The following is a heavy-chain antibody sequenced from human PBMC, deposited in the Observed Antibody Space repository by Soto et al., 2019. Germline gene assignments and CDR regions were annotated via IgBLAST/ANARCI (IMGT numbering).Heavy chain of an antibody. CDR1: GFTFSSYG. J-gene: IGHJ4*02. V-gene: IGHV3-33*01. CDR3: ARSPSPYTAMVYFDY. D-gene: IGHD5-18*01. Sequence: QVQLVESGGGVVQPGRSLRLSCAASGFTFSSYGMHWVRQAPGKGLEWVAVIWYDGSNKYYADSVKGRFTISRDNSKNTLYLQMNSLRAEDTAVYYCARSPSPYTAMVYFDYWGQGTLVTVSS. CDR2: IWYDGSNK.